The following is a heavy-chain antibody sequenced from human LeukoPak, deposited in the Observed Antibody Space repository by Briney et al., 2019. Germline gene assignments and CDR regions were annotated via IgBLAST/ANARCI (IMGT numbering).Heavy chain of an antibody. V-gene: IGHV3-15*01. CDR3: TRHLWDSGSYHPYWYFDL. D-gene: IGHD1-26*01. CDR1: GFTFSNAW. J-gene: IGHJ2*01. Sequence: GGSLRLSCAASGFTFSNAWMSWVRQAPGKGLEWVGRIKSKTDGGTTDYAAPVKGRFTISRDDSKNTLYLQMNSLKTEDTAVYYCTRHLWDSGSYHPYWYFDLWGRGTLVTVSS. CDR2: IKSKTDGGTT.